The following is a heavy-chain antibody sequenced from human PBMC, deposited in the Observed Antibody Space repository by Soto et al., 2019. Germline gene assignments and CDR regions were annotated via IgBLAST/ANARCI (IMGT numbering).Heavy chain of an antibody. CDR3: AYRNWFDP. J-gene: IGHJ5*02. CDR2: ISYDGSNK. D-gene: IGHD5-18*01. CDR1: GFTFSSYG. Sequence: GGSLRLSCAAPGFTFSSYGMHWVRQAPGKGLEWVAVISYDGSNKYYADSVKGRFTISRDNSKNTLYLQMNSLRAEDTAVYYCAYRNWFDPWGQGTLVTVSS. V-gene: IGHV3-30*03.